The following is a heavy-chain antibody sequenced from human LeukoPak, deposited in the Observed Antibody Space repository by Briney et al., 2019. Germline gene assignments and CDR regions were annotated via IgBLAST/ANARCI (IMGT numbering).Heavy chain of an antibody. D-gene: IGHD1-26*01. CDR2: MSGSGGST. V-gene: IGHV3-23*01. CDR1: GFTFSNYG. CDR3: AKSRSSGSYYDPFDY. Sequence: GGTLRLSCAASGFTFSNYGMSWVRQAPGKGLEWVSGMSGSGGSTYYADSVKGRFTISRDNSKNTLYLQMNSLRAGDTAVYYCAKSRSSGSYYDPFDYWGQGTLVTVSS. J-gene: IGHJ4*02.